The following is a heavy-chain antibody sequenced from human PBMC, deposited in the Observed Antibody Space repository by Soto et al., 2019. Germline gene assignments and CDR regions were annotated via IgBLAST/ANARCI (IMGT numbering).Heavy chain of an antibody. CDR2: INSDGSST. J-gene: IGHJ4*02. CDR3: ARDGGKTPRGIDY. CDR1: GFTFSSYW. Sequence: PVGSLRLSCAASGFTFSSYWMHWVRQAPGKGLVWVPRINSDGSSTSYADSVKGRFTISRDNAKNTLYLQMNSLRAEDTAVYYCARDGGKTPRGIDYWGQGTLVTVSS. D-gene: IGHD2-15*01. V-gene: IGHV3-74*01.